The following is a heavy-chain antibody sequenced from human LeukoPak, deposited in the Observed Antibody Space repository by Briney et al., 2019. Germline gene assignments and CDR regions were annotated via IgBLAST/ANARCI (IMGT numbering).Heavy chain of an antibody. V-gene: IGHV4-39*01. CDR1: GGSTSSSSYY. J-gene: IGHJ4*02. Sequence: SETLSLTCTVSGGSTSSSSYYWGWIRQPPGKGLEWIGSIYYSGSTYYNPSLKSRVTISVDTSKNQFSLKLSSVTAADTAMYYCAKSGGYGLIDYWGQGTLVTVSS. CDR3: AKSGGYGLIDY. D-gene: IGHD1-26*01. CDR2: IYYSGST.